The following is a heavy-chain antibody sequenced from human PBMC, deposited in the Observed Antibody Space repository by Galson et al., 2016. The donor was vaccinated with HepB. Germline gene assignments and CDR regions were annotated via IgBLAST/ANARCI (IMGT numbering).Heavy chain of an antibody. CDR1: GYSFIDYW. V-gene: IGHV5-51*01. CDR2: IYVGDSDS. D-gene: IGHD3-10*01. CDR3: ARLRSSLVRIVNKDYYYYMDV. J-gene: IGHJ6*03. Sequence: QSGAEVKKPGESLTISCKGSGYSFIDYWIGWVRQMPGKGLEWMGTIYVGDSDSRYSPSFQGQVTISVDKSISTAYLQWSSLKASDSGMYYCARLRSSLVRIVNKDYYYYMDVWGQGTAVTVSS.